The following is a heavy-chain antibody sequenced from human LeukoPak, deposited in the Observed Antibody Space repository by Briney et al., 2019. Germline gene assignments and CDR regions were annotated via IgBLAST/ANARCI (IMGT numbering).Heavy chain of an antibody. CDR1: GVSISSYY. CDR2: IHYSGST. CDR3: ASVSWFPGTSYYYMDV. V-gene: IGHV4-59*01. J-gene: IGHJ6*03. D-gene: IGHD1-1*01. Sequence: PSETLSLTCTVSGVSISSYYGSWLRQPPGKGLVWIGYIHYSGSTNYSPSLKSRVTITVDTSKKQFALNLPSVTAADSAVYYCASVSWFPGTSYYYMDVWGKGTTVTVSS.